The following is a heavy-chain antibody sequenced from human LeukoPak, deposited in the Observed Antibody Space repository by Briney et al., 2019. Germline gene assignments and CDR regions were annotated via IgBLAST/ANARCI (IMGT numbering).Heavy chain of an antibody. J-gene: IGHJ4*02. D-gene: IGHD3-10*01. CDR3: ARGLYYYGSGSYRFGFDY. CDR2: IIPIFGTA. V-gene: IGHV1-69*05. CDR1: GGTFSSYA. Sequence: SVKVSCKASGGTFSSYAISWVRQAPGQGLEWMGGIIPIFGTANYAQKFQGRVTITTDESTSTAYMELSSLRSEDTAVYYCARGLYYYGSGSYRFGFDYWGQGTLVTVSS.